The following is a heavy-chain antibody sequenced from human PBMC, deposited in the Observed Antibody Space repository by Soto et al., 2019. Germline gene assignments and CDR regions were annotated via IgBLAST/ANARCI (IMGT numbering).Heavy chain of an antibody. CDR3: AGPRLYESSGYYAY. CDR1: GFSFSSYA. Sequence: GGSLRLSCAASGFSFSSYAMSWVRQAPGKGLEWVSTVGGSSSSTYYADSVKGRFTISRDNSKNSLYLQMNSLRAEDTAVYYCAGPRLYESSGYYAYWGQGTLVTVSS. D-gene: IGHD3-22*01. V-gene: IGHV3-23*01. J-gene: IGHJ4*02. CDR2: VGGSSSST.